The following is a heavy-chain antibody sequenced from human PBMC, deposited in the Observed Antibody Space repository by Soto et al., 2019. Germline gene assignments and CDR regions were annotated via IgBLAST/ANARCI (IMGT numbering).Heavy chain of an antibody. D-gene: IGHD2-8*02. Sequence: GGSLRLSCEASGFIFSSYAMNWVRQAPGKGLQWVSSITGSSDYTSYIASVKGRFTISRDNSKNTLYLKMNSLRAEDTAVYFWAKEQTTGAHYAPDYWSQGTLVTVSS. CDR3: AKEQTTGAHYAPDY. V-gene: IGHV3-23*01. J-gene: IGHJ4*02. CDR2: ITGSSDYT. CDR1: GFIFSSYA.